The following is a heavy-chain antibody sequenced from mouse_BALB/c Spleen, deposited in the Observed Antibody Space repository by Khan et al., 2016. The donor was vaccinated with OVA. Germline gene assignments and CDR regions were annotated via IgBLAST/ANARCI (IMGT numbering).Heavy chain of an antibody. CDR2: IYPGDGNT. V-gene: IGHV1-87*01. J-gene: IGHJ2*01. D-gene: IGHD1-1*01. CDR1: GYTFTGYW. Sequence: QVRLQQSGTELARPGASVNLSCKASGYTFTGYWMQWVKQRPGQGLEWIGAIYPGDGNTRYTQKFKGKATLTADKSSSTAYMQLSSLASEDSAVYYCARGGITTGYFDYWGQGTTRTVSS. CDR3: ARGGITTGYFDY.